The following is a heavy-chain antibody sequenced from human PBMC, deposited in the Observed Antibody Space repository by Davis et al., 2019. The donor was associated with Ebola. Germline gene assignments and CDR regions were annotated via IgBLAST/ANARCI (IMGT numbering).Heavy chain of an antibody. Sequence: PSETLSLTCLVSGGSISSPFWTWIRQSPGKGLEWIGYIHSSGNTNYNPSFKSRVTVSLDASKSQSSLKLSSVTAAETAVYYCARGRHLSVSPFAYWGQGILVTVSP. CDR3: ARGRHLSVSPFAY. V-gene: IGHV4-59*11. D-gene: IGHD5/OR15-5a*01. CDR1: GGSISSPF. J-gene: IGHJ4*02. CDR2: IHSSGNT.